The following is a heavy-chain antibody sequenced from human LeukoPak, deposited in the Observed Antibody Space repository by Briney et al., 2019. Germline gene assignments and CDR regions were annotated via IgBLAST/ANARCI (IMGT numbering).Heavy chain of an antibody. Sequence: ASVKVSCKASGYTFTGYYMHWVRQAPGQGLEWMGWINPNSGGTNYAQKFQGRVTMTRDTSISTAYMELSRLRSDDTAVYYCARDPNYYDSSGYHFDYWGQGTLVTVSS. J-gene: IGHJ4*02. CDR2: INPNSGGT. CDR3: ARDPNYYDSSGYHFDY. CDR1: GYTFTGYY. D-gene: IGHD3-22*01. V-gene: IGHV1-2*02.